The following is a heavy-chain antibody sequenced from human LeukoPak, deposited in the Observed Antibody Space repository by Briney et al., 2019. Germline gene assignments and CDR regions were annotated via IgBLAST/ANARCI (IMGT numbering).Heavy chain of an antibody. Sequence: GGSLRLSCAASGFTFSSYEMNWVRQAPGKGLEWVSYISSNGSTIYYADSAKGRFTISRDNAKNSLYLQMNSLRAEDTAVYYCARGDDAFDIWGQGTMVTVSS. CDR2: ISSNGSTI. CDR3: ARGDDAFDI. CDR1: GFTFSSYE. J-gene: IGHJ3*02. V-gene: IGHV3-48*03.